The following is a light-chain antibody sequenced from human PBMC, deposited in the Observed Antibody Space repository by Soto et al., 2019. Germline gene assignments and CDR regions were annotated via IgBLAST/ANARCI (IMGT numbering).Light chain of an antibody. CDR1: QRLSASD. Sequence: EIVLTQSPGTLSLSPGQRATLSCRASQRLSASDIAWYQQKPGQAPKFLIYGVSSRATGIPDRFSGSGSGTDFTLTISRLEPEDFAVYHCQQYGSSPLITFGQGTRLEIQ. CDR2: GVS. CDR3: QQYGSSPLIT. V-gene: IGKV3-20*01. J-gene: IGKJ5*01.